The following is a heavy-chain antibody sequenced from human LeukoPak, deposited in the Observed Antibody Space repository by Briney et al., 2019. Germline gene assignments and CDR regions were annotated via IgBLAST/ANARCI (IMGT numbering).Heavy chain of an antibody. V-gene: IGHV4-59*01. D-gene: IGHD2-15*01. CDR1: GGSISSYY. CDR3: ARGDRGHNWFDP. CDR2: IYYSGST. Sequence: SETLSLTCTVSGGSISSYYWSWIRQPPGKGLEWIGYIYYSGSTNYNPSLNSRVTISVDTSKNQFSLKLSSVTAADTAVYYCARGDRGHNWFDPWGQGTLVTVSS. J-gene: IGHJ5*02.